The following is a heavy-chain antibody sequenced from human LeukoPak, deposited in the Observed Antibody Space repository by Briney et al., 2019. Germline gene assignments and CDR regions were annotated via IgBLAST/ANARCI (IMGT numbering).Heavy chain of an antibody. CDR1: GGTFSSYA. D-gene: IGHD2-15*01. Sequence: GASVKVSCKASGGTFSSYAISWVRQAPGQGLEWMGGIIPIFGTANYAQKFQGRVTITADESTSTAYMELSSLRSEDTAVYHCARDRLTYCSGGSCYSFKSSPILYYFDYWGQGTLVTVSS. V-gene: IGHV1-69*13. CDR2: IIPIFGTA. J-gene: IGHJ4*02. CDR3: ARDRLTYCSGGSCYSFKSSPILYYFDY.